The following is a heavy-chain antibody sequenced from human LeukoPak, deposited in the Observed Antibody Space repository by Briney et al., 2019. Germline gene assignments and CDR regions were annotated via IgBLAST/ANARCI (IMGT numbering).Heavy chain of an antibody. CDR3: ARDAIDSSGFDFDY. CDR2: ISNSGSNT. Sequence: GGSLRLSCAASGFTFTNYGMNWVRQAPGKGLEWVSSISNSGSNTHYADAVKGRFTISRDDAKNSLYLQMNSLRAEDTAVYYCARDAIDSSGFDFDYWGQGTLVTVSS. CDR1: GFTFTNYG. V-gene: IGHV3-21*04. J-gene: IGHJ4*02. D-gene: IGHD3-22*01.